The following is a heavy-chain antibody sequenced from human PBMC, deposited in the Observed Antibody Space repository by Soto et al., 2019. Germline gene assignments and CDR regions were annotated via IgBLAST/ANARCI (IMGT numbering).Heavy chain of an antibody. J-gene: IGHJ6*03. Sequence: QVQLVESGGGVVQPGRSLRLSCAASGFTFSSYGMHWVRQAPGKGLEWVAVIWYDGSNKYYADSVKGRFTISRDNSKNTLYVQMNSLRDEDTAVYYCARDGYYCSSTSCYARWDYYYYMDVWGKGTTVTVSS. CDR2: IWYDGSNK. CDR1: GFTFSSYG. D-gene: IGHD2-2*01. V-gene: IGHV3-33*01. CDR3: ARDGYYCSSTSCYARWDYYYYMDV.